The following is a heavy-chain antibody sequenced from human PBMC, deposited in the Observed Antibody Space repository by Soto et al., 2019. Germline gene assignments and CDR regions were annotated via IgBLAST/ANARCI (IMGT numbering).Heavy chain of an antibody. CDR1: GFTFSSYG. V-gene: IGHV3-30*18. D-gene: IGHD3-10*01. J-gene: IGHJ6*02. CDR2: ISYDGSNK. CDR3: AKDLTMVRAIAAYYYYGMDV. Sequence: QVQLVESGGGVVQPGRSLRLSCAASGFTFSSYGMHWVRQAPGKGLEWVAVISYDGSNKYYADSVKGRFTISRDNSKNTLYLQMNSLRAEDTAVYYCAKDLTMVRAIAAYYYYGMDVWGQGTTVTVSS.